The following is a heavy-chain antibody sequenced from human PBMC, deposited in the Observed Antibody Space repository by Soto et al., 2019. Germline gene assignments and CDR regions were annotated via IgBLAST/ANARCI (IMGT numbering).Heavy chain of an antibody. J-gene: IGHJ4*02. Sequence: QIQLVQSGAEVKEPGASVKVSCKASGYTFSSYPITWVRQAPGQGLEWMGWISAYNGNTNYAQNLQGRVTMTTDPSTSKAYMRLRSLRSDDTAVYYCARTLPPVDYWGQGTLVTVSS. CDR3: ARTLPPVDY. V-gene: IGHV1-18*01. CDR2: ISAYNGNT. CDR1: GYTFSSYP.